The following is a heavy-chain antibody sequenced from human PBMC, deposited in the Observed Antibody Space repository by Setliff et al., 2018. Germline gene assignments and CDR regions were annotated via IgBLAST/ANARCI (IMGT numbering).Heavy chain of an antibody. J-gene: IGHJ4*02. Sequence: PGESLKISCHGSGFRFTSHWIGWVRQMPGKGLEWMGLIWPGDSDTKYSPSFQGRVTISADKSINTAYLEGSSLQASDTAMYYCARRADGYNDFFDSWGQGTLVTVSS. CDR3: ARRADGYNDFFDS. CDR1: GFRFTSHW. CDR2: IWPGDSDT. D-gene: IGHD6-25*01. V-gene: IGHV5-51*01.